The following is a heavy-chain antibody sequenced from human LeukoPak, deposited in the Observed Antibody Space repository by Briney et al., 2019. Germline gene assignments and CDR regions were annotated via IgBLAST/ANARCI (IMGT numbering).Heavy chain of an antibody. CDR2: ISGSGGST. CDR3: AKDPGQWLALDY. D-gene: IGHD6-19*01. CDR1: GFIFSSYN. Sequence: SGGSLRLSCAASGFIFSSYNINWVRQAPGKGLEWVSAISGSGGSTYYADSVKGRFTISRDNSKNTLYLQMNSLRAEDTAVYYCAKDPGQWLALDYWGQGTLVTVSS. V-gene: IGHV3-23*01. J-gene: IGHJ4*02.